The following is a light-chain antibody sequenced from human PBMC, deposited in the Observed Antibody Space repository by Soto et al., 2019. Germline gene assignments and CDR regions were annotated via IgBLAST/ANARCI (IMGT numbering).Light chain of an antibody. V-gene: IGKV3-15*01. CDR3: QQYSERLLT. CDR1: QSVSSN. J-gene: IGKJ4*01. Sequence: GMKQHRAALSVSPGEEATLYCRASQSVSSNLAWYQQKPGQAPRLLIYGASTRATGIPARFSGSESGTEFTLTISSLQSEDLAVYYCQQYSERLLTVGGGTKVDIK. CDR2: GAS.